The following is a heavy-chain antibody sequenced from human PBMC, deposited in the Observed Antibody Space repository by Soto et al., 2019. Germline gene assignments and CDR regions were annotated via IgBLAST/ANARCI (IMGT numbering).Heavy chain of an antibody. CDR1: GFTFSGYA. D-gene: IGHD1-1*01. V-gene: IGHV3-23*01. J-gene: IGHJ4*02. Sequence: GGSLRLSCAASGFTFSGYAMSWVRQTPGKGLECVSGISGSGRDTYYADSVKGRFSISRDNSNNTLFLQMSSLRAEDTAVYYCATEPFSSTAGTTMVYWGQGTRVTVSS. CDR2: ISGSGRDT. CDR3: ATEPFSSTAGTTMVY.